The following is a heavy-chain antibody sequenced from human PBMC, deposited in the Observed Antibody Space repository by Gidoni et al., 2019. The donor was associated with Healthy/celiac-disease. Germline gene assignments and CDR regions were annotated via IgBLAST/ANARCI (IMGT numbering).Heavy chain of an antibody. CDR3: ARVRVGATTFLDY. J-gene: IGHJ4*02. Sequence: EVQLVESGGGLVKPGGSLRLSCAASGFTFSSYSMNWVRQAPGKGLEWVSSISSSSSYIYYADSVKGRFTISRDNAKNSLYLQMNSLRAEDTAVYYCARVRVGATTFLDYWGQGTLVTVFS. V-gene: IGHV3-21*01. CDR2: ISSSSSYI. CDR1: GFTFSSYS. D-gene: IGHD1-26*01.